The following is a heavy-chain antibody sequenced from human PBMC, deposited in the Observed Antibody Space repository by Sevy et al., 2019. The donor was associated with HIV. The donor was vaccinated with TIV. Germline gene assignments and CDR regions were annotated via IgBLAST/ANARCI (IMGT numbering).Heavy chain of an antibody. CDR3: ATEGPGGKNPYFDT. CDR2: IVPLFRTA. Sequence: ASVKVSCTVSGGTFGTFEINWLRQAPGQGLEWMGGIVPLFRTANYAQKFQGRVTLNADESTTTVYMEVTTLRSEDTAVYYCATEGPGGKNPYFDTWGRGTLVTVSS. CDR1: GGTFGTFE. J-gene: IGHJ4*02. D-gene: IGHD2-15*01. V-gene: IGHV1-69*13.